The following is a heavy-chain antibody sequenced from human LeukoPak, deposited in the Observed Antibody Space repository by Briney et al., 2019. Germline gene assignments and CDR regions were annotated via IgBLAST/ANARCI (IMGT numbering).Heavy chain of an antibody. CDR2: VTGDGETT. Sequence: PGGSLRLSCAASGFTFRSYAMSWVRQAPGKGLGWVSSVTGDGETTFYADSVKGRFSVSRDNSRNTLSLTMNSLRVEDTALYYCAKDYLGQMVMFDVWGQGTMVTVSS. CDR1: GFTFRSYA. V-gene: IGHV3-23*01. CDR3: AKDYLGQMVMFDV. D-gene: IGHD6-13*01. J-gene: IGHJ3*01.